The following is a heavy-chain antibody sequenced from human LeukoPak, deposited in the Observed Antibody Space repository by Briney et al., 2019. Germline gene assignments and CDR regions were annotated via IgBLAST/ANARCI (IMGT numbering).Heavy chain of an antibody. V-gene: IGHV4-30-4*08. D-gene: IGHD5-18*01. Sequence: SETLSLTCTVSGASISSGDYYWSWIRQPPGKGLEWIGDVYYSGSTYHNTSLKSRLTISVDTSKNQFSLKLSSVTAADTAVYYCARVADTAMNYFDYWGQGTLVTVSS. J-gene: IGHJ4*02. CDR2: VYYSGST. CDR1: GASISSGDYY. CDR3: ARVADTAMNYFDY.